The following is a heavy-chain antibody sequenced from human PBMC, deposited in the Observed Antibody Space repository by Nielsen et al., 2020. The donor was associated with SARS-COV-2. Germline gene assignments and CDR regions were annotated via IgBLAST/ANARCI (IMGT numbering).Heavy chain of an antibody. Sequence: GESLKISCEASGFTISRYGMHWVRQAPGKGLEWVTFISYDGSVKYYADSVKGRFTISRDNAKNSLYLQMNSLRAEDTAVYYCVRDSSVVIWSGYPVDWGQGTLVTVSS. D-gene: IGHD3-3*01. CDR1: GFTISRYG. CDR3: VRDSSVVIWSGYPVD. CDR2: ISYDGSVK. J-gene: IGHJ4*02. V-gene: IGHV3-30*03.